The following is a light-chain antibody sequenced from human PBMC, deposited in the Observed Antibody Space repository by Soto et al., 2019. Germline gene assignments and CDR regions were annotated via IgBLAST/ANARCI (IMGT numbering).Light chain of an antibody. J-gene: IGKJ4*01. CDR1: QSVGSY. Sequence: EIVLTQSPATLSLSPGDRATLSYRASQSVGSYLAWYQQKPGQAPRLLIYDASSRATGIPARFGGSGSGTDFTLTISSLQPEDFAVYFCQQRSSWPSLTFGGGTKVEIK. CDR2: DAS. CDR3: QQRSSWPSLT. V-gene: IGKV3-11*01.